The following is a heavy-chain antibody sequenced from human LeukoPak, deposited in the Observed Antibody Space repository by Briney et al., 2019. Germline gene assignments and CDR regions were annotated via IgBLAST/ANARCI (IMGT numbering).Heavy chain of an antibody. CDR2: INPSGGST. Sequence: GASVKVSCKASGYTFTSYYMHWVRQAPGQGLEWMGIINPSGGSTSYAQKFQGRVTMTEDTSTDTAYMELSSLRSEDTAVYYCATGGVYDLLDYWGQGTLVTVSS. CDR3: ATGGVYDLLDY. J-gene: IGHJ4*02. CDR1: GYTFTSYY. D-gene: IGHD5/OR15-5a*01. V-gene: IGHV1-46*01.